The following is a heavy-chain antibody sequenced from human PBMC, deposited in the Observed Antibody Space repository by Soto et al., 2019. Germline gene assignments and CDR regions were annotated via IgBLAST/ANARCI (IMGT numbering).Heavy chain of an antibody. V-gene: IGHV1-46*01. CDR1: GYSFTNYC. D-gene: IGHD2-15*01. CDR3: ARDGGLLTASWHYDL. J-gene: IGHJ2*01. Sequence: QVPLVQSGADVKKPGTSVKVSCKAAGYSFTNYCMYWVRQAPGQGLEWMGMINPRTGSTRYAQKFQYRLTLTRDTSTTTVYMELSTLISDDTAVYYCARDGGLLTASWHYDLWGPGTLVTVSS. CDR2: INPRTGST.